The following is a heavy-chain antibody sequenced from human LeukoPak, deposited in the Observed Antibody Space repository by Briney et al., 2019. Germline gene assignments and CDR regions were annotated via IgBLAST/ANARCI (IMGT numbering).Heavy chain of an antibody. Sequence: GASVKVSCKASGYTFTSYYMHWVRQAPGQGLEWMGIINPSGGSTSYAQKFQGRVTMTRDTSTSTVYMELSSLRSEDTAVYYCARVPILTGYPQGGWFDPWGQGTLVTVSS. D-gene: IGHD3-9*01. CDR2: INPSGGST. J-gene: IGHJ5*02. CDR3: ARVPILTGYPQGGWFDP. CDR1: GYTFTSYY. V-gene: IGHV1-46*01.